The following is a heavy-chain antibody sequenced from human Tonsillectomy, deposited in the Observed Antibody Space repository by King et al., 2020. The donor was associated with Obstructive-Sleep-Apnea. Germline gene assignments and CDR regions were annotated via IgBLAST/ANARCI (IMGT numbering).Heavy chain of an antibody. CDR3: AAVAGTYYYYGMDV. Sequence: VTLKESGPVLVKPPETLTLTCTVSGFSLSNARMGVSWIRQPPGKALEWLAHIFSNDEKSYSTSLKSRLTISKDTSKSQVVLTMTNMDPVDTATYYCAAVAGTYYYYGMDVWGQGTTVTVSS. D-gene: IGHD6-19*01. CDR2: IFSNDEK. CDR1: GFSLSNARMG. V-gene: IGHV2-26*01. J-gene: IGHJ6*02.